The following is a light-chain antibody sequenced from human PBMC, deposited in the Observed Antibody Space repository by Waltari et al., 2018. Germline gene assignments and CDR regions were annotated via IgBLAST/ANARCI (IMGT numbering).Light chain of an antibody. J-gene: IGLJ3*02. Sequence: SSELTQDPAVSVALGQTVRIKCQGDSLKTSYARWYPLKPGQAPVLVIYGKDKRPSGIPDRISGYSSGATSSLTITGAQAEDEADYYCSSRNGRANQVVFAGGTKVTVL. CDR1: SLKTSY. CDR3: SSRNGRANQVV. V-gene: IGLV3-19*01. CDR2: GKD.